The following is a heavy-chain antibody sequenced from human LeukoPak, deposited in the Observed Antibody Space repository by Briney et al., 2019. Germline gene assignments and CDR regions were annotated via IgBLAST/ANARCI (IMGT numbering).Heavy chain of an antibody. D-gene: IGHD3-3*01. CDR2: IYTSGST. J-gene: IGHJ4*02. Sequence: SETLSLTCTVSGGSISSGSYYWSWIRQPAGKGLEWIGRIYTSGSTNYNPSLKSRVIISVDTSKNQFSLKLSSVTAADTAVYYCARSAWSGYSYYFDYWGQGTLVTVSS. V-gene: IGHV4-61*02. CDR1: GGSISSGSYY. CDR3: ARSAWSGYSYYFDY.